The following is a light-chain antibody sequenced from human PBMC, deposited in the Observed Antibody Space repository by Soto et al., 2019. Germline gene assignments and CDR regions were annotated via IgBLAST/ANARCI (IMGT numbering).Light chain of an antibody. J-gene: IGLJ3*02. V-gene: IGLV2-11*01. CDR2: DVS. CDR1: SSDIGPFDY. Sequence: QSALTQPRSVSGSPGQSVTISCTGTSSDIGPFDYDSWYQQHPGKAPKVMIYDVSKRPSGVPDRFSGSKSGNTASLTISGLQTEDEADYYCCSYAGSYTWVFGGGTKLTVL. CDR3: CSYAGSYTWV.